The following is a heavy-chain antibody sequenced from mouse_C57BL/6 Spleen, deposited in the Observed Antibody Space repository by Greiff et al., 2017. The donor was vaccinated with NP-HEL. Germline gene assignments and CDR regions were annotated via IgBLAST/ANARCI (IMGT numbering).Heavy chain of an antibody. CDR2: IYPRSGNT. CDR1: GYTFTSYG. J-gene: IGHJ1*03. Sequence: QVQLQQSGAELARPGASVKLSCKASGYTFTSYGISWVKQRTGQGLEWIGEIYPRSGNTYYNEKFKGKATLTADKSSSTAYMELRSLTSEDSAVYFCAREGGSSGPYFDVWGTGTTVTVSS. D-gene: IGHD1-1*01. V-gene: IGHV1-81*01. CDR3: AREGGSSGPYFDV.